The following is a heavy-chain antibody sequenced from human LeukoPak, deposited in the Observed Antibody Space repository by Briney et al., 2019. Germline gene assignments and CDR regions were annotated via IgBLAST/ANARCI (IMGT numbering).Heavy chain of an antibody. J-gene: IGHJ4*02. CDR2: IYYSGST. D-gene: IGHD3-10*01. Sequence: SEALSLTRIDSRGSLSRYYWSWIRQPPAKGREWVGYIYYSGSTNYNPSLKSRVTISVDTSKNQFSLKLSSVTAADAAVYYCARHTRDYGSGSYVDYWGQGTRVTVSS. CDR3: ARHTRDYGSGSYVDY. V-gene: IGHV4-59*08. CDR1: RGSLSRYY.